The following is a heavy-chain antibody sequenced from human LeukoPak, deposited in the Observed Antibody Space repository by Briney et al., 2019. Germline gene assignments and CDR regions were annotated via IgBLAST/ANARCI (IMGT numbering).Heavy chain of an antibody. CDR2: IWYDGSNK. CDR1: GFTFSSYG. V-gene: IGHV3-33*01. D-gene: IGHD6-19*01. CDR3: AGDPSIAVAAMFDY. J-gene: IGHJ4*02. Sequence: PGGSLRLSCAASGFTFSSYGMHWVRQAPGKGLEWVAVIWYDGSNKYYADSVKGRFTISRDNSKNTLYLQMNSLRAEDTAVYYCAGDPSIAVAAMFDYWGQGTLVTVSS.